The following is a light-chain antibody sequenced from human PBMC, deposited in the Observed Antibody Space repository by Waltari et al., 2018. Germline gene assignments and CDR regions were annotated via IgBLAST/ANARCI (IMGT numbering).Light chain of an antibody. CDR2: LGS. Sequence: DIVMTQSPLSLSVTPGEPASISCRSSQSLLRSTGYNFLDWYVQKPGQPPQLLFSLGSDRASGVPDRFSGSGTGTEFTLKISRVEAEDVGIYYCMQALHTPTTFGPGTKVDIK. V-gene: IGKV2-28*01. J-gene: IGKJ3*01. CDR3: MQALHTPTT. CDR1: QSLLRSTGYNF.